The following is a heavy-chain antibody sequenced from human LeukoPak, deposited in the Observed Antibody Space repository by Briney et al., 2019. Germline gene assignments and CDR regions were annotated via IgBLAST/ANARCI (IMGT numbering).Heavy chain of an antibody. D-gene: IGHD2-15*01. CDR3: ARGDCSVSGCHGGNWFDP. J-gene: IGHJ5*02. CDR2: ISPNSGAT. CDR1: GYTFTGYY. V-gene: IGHV1-2*02. Sequence: GASVKVSCKASGYTFTGYYIHWVRQAPGQGLEWMGWISPNSGATNYAQSFQGRVTMTRDTSTNTAHMELSRLRSDDTAVYYCARGDCSVSGCHGGNWFDPWGRGTPVTVSS.